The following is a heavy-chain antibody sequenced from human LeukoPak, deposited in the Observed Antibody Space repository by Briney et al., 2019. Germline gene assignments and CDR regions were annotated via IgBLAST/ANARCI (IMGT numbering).Heavy chain of an antibody. Sequence: GGSLRLSRAASGFTFSSYAMHWVRQAPGKGLEWVAVISYDGSNKYYADSVKGRFTISRDNSKNMLYLQMNSLRAEDTAVYYCARDENDILTGSDYWGQGTLVTVSS. J-gene: IGHJ4*02. D-gene: IGHD3-9*01. V-gene: IGHV3-30*04. CDR2: ISYDGSNK. CDR3: ARDENDILTGSDY. CDR1: GFTFSSYA.